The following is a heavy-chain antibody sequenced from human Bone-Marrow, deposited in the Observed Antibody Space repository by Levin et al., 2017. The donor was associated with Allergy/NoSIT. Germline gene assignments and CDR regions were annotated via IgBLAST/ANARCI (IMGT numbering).Heavy chain of an antibody. CDR2: LSLISGTS. CDR1: GGTFTSIA. V-gene: IGHV1-69*06. CDR3: VKDYISMVRGNSITSKLFGMDV. Sequence: GGSLRLSCKASGGTFTSIAISWVRQAPGQGLEWMGGLSLISGTSTYAQKFQGRVTIKADRSTNTVHMDLNSLKSDDTAVYYCVKDYISMVRGNSITSKLFGMDVWGQGTTVTVSS. J-gene: IGHJ6*02. D-gene: IGHD3-10*01.